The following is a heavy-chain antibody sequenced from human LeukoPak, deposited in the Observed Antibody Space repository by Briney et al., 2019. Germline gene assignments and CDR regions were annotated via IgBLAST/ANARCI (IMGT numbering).Heavy chain of an antibody. CDR2: INQSGST. V-gene: IGHV4-34*01. CDR1: GGSFSGYY. D-gene: IGHD3-3*01. Sequence: SETLSLTCAVYGGSFSGYYWSWIRQPPGKGLEWIGEINQSGSTNYNPSLKSRVTISVDTSKNQFSLKLSSVTAADTAVYYCARDSVLRFLGHYYYYGMDVWGQGTTVTVSS. J-gene: IGHJ6*02. CDR3: ARDSVLRFLGHYYYYGMDV.